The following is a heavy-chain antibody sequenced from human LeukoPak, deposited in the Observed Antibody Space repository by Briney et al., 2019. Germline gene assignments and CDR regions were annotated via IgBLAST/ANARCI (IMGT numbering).Heavy chain of an antibody. V-gene: IGHV3-15*01. D-gene: IGHD3-10*01. CDR2: VKSKSAGETT. J-gene: IGHJ4*02. Sequence: GGSLRLSCAASGLSISNDWMSWVRQAPGKGLEWVARVKSKSAGETTDYAAPVKGRFTISRDESKNTLYLQMNSLKTEHTAVYYCTLIQGWGSGSYYRDFWGQGTLVTVSS. CDR3: TLIQGWGSGSYYRDF. CDR1: GLSISNDW.